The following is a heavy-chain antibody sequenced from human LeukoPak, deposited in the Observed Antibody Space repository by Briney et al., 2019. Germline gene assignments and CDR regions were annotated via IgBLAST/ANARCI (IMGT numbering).Heavy chain of an antibody. D-gene: IGHD2-15*01. CDR3: ARVHGGYCSGGSCYRAEYFQH. V-gene: IGHV4-4*02. CDR1: GGSISSSNW. J-gene: IGHJ1*01. CDR2: IYHSGST. Sequence: SGTLSLTCAVSGGSISSSNWWSWVRQPPGKGLEWIGEIYHSGSTNYNPSLKSRVTISVDKSKNQFSLKLSSVTAADTAVYYCARVHGGYCSGGSCYRAEYFQHWGQGTLVTVSS.